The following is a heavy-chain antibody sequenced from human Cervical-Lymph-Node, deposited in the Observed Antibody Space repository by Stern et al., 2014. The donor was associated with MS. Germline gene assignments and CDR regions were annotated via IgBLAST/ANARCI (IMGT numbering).Heavy chain of an antibody. J-gene: IGHJ4*02. V-gene: IGHV5-51*01. CDR2: IYPGDSNT. D-gene: IGHD3-22*01. Sequence: VQLVQSGAEVKKPGESLKISCRGSGYRFTSYWIGWVRQVPGKGLEWMGIIYPGDSNTKYRPAFQGQVTISVDKPNRPAFLQLSRLKASGSANYYRARGGFYDGNGYYPFLVWGQGSQVTVSS. CDR1: GYRFTSYW. CDR3: ARGGFYDGNGYYPFLV.